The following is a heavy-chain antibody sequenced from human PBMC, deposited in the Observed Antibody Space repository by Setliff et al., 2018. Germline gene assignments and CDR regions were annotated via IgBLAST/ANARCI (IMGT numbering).Heavy chain of an antibody. Sequence: ASVKVSCKTSGYPFVGYFIYWVRQAPGQGLEWMGFISLYDGHTNYAQNFQGRLTVTTDTSTSTAYMELSSLRFDDTAVYYCARGNPAERYEYWGQGTLVTVSS. CDR1: GYPFVGYF. J-gene: IGHJ1*01. CDR3: ARGNPAERYEY. V-gene: IGHV1-18*04. CDR2: ISLYDGHT. D-gene: IGHD5-12*01.